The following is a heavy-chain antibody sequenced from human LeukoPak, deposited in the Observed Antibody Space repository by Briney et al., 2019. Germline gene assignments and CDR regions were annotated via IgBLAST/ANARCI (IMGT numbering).Heavy chain of an antibody. J-gene: IGHJ4*02. Sequence: SETLSLTCTVYGGSFSAYYWSWIRQPPGKGPEGMGEINHSGSTNYNPSLKSRVTISVDTSKNQFSLKLSSVTAADTAVYYCARSDIVVVVADTLRYDSSGYYDYWGQGTLVTVSS. CDR2: INHSGST. CDR1: GGSFSAYY. V-gene: IGHV4-34*01. D-gene: IGHD2-15*01. CDR3: ARSDIVVVVADTLRYDSSGYYDY.